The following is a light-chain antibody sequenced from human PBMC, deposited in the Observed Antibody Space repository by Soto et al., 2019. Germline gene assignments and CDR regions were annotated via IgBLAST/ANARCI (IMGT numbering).Light chain of an antibody. V-gene: IGLV3-1*01. CDR3: QAWDNSPHVV. J-gene: IGLJ2*01. CDR1: KLGDKY. Sequence: SYELAQPPSVSVSPGQTATITCSGDKLGDKYVCWYQQKPGQAPLLVIYQDRKRPSGIPERFSGSNSGNTATLTISGTQTMYEAEYYCQAWDNSPHVVFGGGTKLTVL. CDR2: QDR.